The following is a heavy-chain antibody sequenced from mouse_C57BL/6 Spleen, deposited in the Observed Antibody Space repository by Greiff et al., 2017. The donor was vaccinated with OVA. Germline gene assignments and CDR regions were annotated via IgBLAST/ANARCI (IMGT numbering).Heavy chain of an antibody. CDR3: ARYSDWAGFDY. J-gene: IGHJ2*01. CDR2: IRNKANGYTT. Sequence: EVKLMESGGGLVQPGGSLSLSCAASGFTFTDYYMSWVRQPPGKALEWLGFIRNKANGYTTEYSASVKGRFTISRDNSQSILYLQMNALRAEDSATYYCARYSDWAGFDYWGQGTTLTVSS. CDR1: GFTFTDYY. V-gene: IGHV7-3*01. D-gene: IGHD4-1*01.